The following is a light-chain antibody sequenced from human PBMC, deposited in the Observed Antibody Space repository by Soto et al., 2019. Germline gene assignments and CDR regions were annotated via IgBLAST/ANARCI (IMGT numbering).Light chain of an antibody. J-gene: IGLJ2*01. CDR1: NIGGKS. Sequence: SYELTQPPSVSVAPGKTARITCGGNNIGGKSVHWYQLKPGQAPVLIIYNDGDRPSGIPERFSASNSGNTATLTVSWVEAGDEADYYCQVWGSNADPYVLFGGGTKLTVL. CDR2: NDG. V-gene: IGLV3-21*04. CDR3: QVWGSNADPYVL.